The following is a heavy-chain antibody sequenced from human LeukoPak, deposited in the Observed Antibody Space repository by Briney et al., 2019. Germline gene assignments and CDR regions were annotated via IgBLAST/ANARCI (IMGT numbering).Heavy chain of an antibody. V-gene: IGHV4-39*01. CDR3: AKSGGYGLIDY. J-gene: IGHJ4*01. CDR2: VSQSGNT. D-gene: IGHD6-25*01. Sequence: SETLSLTCALSGDSISSSDHYWVWIRQSPGKGLEWIGSVSQSGNTYYKSSLKSRVTVSIDTSKNQVSLKMSSVTAADTAVYYCAKSGGYGLIDYWGQGTLVTVSS. CDR1: GDSISSSDHY.